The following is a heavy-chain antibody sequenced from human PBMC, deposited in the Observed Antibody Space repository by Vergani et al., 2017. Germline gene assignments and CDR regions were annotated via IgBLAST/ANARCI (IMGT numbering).Heavy chain of an antibody. V-gene: IGHV3-33*01. J-gene: IGHJ5*02. Sequence: QVQLVESGGGVVQPGRSLRLSCAASGFTFSTYGMHWVRQAPGKGLEWVAVIWYDGSKKYYGDSVKGRFTISRDNSKNTLYLQMNSLSAEDTAVYYCARDGDFSSAYFSSTNWFDPWGQGTLVTVSS. CDR3: ARDGDFSSAYFSSTNWFDP. D-gene: IGHD3-3*01. CDR1: GFTFSTYG. CDR2: IWYDGSKK.